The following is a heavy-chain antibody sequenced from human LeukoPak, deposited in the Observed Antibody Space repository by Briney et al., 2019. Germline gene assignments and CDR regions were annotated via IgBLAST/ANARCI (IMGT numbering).Heavy chain of an antibody. CDR3: ANQMRGLLANDY. CDR2: ISGSGGDT. V-gene: IGHV3-23*01. D-gene: IGHD3-10*01. Sequence: GGSLKLSCVVSGFTFNTHSMNWVRQAPGKGLEWVSAISGSGGDTYYADSVKGRFTISRDNSKNTLYLQMNSLRAEDTAVYYCANQMRGLLANDYWGQGTLVTVSS. J-gene: IGHJ4*02. CDR1: GFTFNTHS.